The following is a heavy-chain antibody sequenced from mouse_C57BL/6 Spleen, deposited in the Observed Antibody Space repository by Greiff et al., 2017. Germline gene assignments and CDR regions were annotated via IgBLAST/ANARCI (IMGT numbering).Heavy chain of an antibody. CDR3: ARVITTVGGYFDY. CDR2: IRNKANGYTT. J-gene: IGHJ2*01. Sequence: EVHLVESGGGLVQPGGSLSLSCAASGFTFTDYYMSWVRQPPGKALEWLGFIRNKANGYTTEYSASVKGRFTISRDNSQSILYLQMNALRAEDSATYDCARVITTVGGYFDYWGQGTTLTVSS. CDR1: GFTFTDYY. V-gene: IGHV7-3*01. D-gene: IGHD1-1*01.